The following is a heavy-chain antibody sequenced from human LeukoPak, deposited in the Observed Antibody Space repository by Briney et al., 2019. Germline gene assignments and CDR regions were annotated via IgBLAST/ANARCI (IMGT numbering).Heavy chain of an antibody. CDR1: GMTFSKHW. Sequence: GGSLRLSCAASGMTFSKHWMHWVRQAPGKGLVWVSLIKTDGRTTIYADSVKGRFTISRDNSKNTLYLQMSSLRAEDTAVYYCAIARGRVVATSLDYWGQGTLVTVSS. V-gene: IGHV3-74*01. J-gene: IGHJ4*02. CDR3: AIARGRVVATSLDY. D-gene: IGHD2-15*01. CDR2: IKTDGRTT.